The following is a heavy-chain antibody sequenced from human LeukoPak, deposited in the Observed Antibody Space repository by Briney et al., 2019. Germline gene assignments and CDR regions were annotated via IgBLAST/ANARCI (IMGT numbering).Heavy chain of an antibody. V-gene: IGHV1-2*02. CDR3: AIVDTAMEYKVDY. CDR1: GYTFTGHY. D-gene: IGHD5-18*01. J-gene: IGHJ4*02. Sequence: ASVKVSCKASGYTFTGHYIHWVRQAPGQGLEWMGWINPKNAGTNYAQKFQGRVTMTRDTSISTAYMELSRLRSDDTAVYYCAIVDTAMEYKVDYWGQGTLVTVSS. CDR2: INPKNAGT.